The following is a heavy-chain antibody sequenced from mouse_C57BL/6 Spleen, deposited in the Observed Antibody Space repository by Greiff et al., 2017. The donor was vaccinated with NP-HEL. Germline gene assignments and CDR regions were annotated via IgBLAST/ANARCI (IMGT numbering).Heavy chain of an antibody. D-gene: IGHD1-1*01. CDR2: IDPSDSET. J-gene: IGHJ1*03. CDR1: GYTFTSYW. V-gene: IGHV1-52*01. Sequence: QVQLQQPGAELVRPGSSVKLSCKASGYTFTSYWMHWVKQRPIQGLEWIGNIDPSDSETHYNQKFKDKATLTVDKSYSTAYMQLSSLTSENSADDYCASHYDGSSYEGYFDVWGTGTTVTVAS. CDR3: ASHYDGSSYEGYFDV.